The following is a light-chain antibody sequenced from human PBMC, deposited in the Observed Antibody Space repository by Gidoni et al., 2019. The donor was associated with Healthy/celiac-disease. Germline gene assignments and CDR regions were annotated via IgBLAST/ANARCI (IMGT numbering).Light chain of an antibody. V-gene: IGKV1-33*01. CDR2: DAS. CDR3: QQYDVLPPPS. Sequence: DIQMTQSPSSLSASVGDRVTITCQASQDISIYLNWYQQKPGKAPELLIYDASNLEMGVPSRFSGSGSGTYFTFTISSLQPEDIATYYCQQYDVLPPPSFRGGTKVEI. J-gene: IGKJ4*01. CDR1: QDISIY.